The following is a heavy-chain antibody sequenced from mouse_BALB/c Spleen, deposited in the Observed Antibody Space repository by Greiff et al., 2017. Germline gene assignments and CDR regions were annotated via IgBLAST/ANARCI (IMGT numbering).Heavy chain of an antibody. J-gene: IGHJ3*01. D-gene: IGHD2-4*01. CDR3: ARWGGYYDYVFAY. Sequence: VQLKESGAELVKPGASVKLSCTASGFNIKDTYMHWVKQRPEQGLEWIGRIDPANGNTKYDPKFQGKATITADTSSNTAYLQLSSLTSEDTAVYYCARWGGYYDYVFAYWGQGTLVTVSA. CDR1: GFNIKDTY. V-gene: IGHV14-3*02. CDR2: IDPANGNT.